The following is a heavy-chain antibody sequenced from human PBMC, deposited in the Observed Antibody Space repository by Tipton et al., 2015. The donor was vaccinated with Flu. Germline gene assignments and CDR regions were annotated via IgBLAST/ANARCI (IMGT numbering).Heavy chain of an antibody. CDR3: ARAIAAAGGY. Sequence: SLRLSCVASGFTFSTYWMTWVRQAPGKGLEWVANMKQDGSVKYYVDSVKGRFTISRDNAKNSLYLQMNSLRAEDTAVYYCARAIAAAGGYWGQGTLVTVSS. D-gene: IGHD6-13*01. V-gene: IGHV3-7*01. CDR1: GFTFSTYW. CDR2: MKQDGSVK. J-gene: IGHJ4*02.